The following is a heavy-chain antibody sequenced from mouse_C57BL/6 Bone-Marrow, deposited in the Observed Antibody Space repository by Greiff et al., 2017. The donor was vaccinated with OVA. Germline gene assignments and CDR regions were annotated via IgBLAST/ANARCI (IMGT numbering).Heavy chain of an antibody. CDR2: IDPSDSET. J-gene: IGHJ4*01. CDR1: SYTFTSYW. Sequence: QVQLQQPGAELVRPGSSVKLSCKASSYTFTSYWMHWVKQRPIQGLEWIGNIDPSDSETHYNQKFKDKATLTVDKSSSTAYMQLSSLTSEDSAVYYCARRSIYYGNYYAMDYWGQGTSVTVSS. D-gene: IGHD2-1*01. CDR3: ARRSIYYGNYYAMDY. V-gene: IGHV1-52*01.